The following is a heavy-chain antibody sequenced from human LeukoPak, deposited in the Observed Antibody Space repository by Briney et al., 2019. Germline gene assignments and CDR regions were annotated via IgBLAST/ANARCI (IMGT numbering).Heavy chain of an antibody. Sequence: ASVKVSCKASNNTLSNNGISWVRQTPGQGLEWMGWISGYNTYTTYAQKFQDRVTMTKDTSTSTAYMEMRSLRSDDTAIYYCARVRLVWGMETFDLWGQGTMVTVFS. CDR1: NNTLSNNG. J-gene: IGHJ3*01. V-gene: IGHV1-18*01. CDR3: ARVRLVWGMETFDL. D-gene: IGHD3-16*01. CDR2: ISGYNTYT.